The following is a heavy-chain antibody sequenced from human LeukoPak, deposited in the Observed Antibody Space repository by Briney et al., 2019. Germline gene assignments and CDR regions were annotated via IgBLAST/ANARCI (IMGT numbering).Heavy chain of an antibody. CDR1: GFTFSSYS. V-gene: IGHV3-21*01. CDR3: ASSGITGTYLFYY. J-gene: IGHJ4*02. Sequence: GGSLRLSCAASGFTFSSYSMNWVRQAPGKGLEWVSSISSSSSYIYYADSVKGRFTISRDNAKNSLYLQMNSLRAEDTAVYYCASSGITGTYLFYYWGQGTLATVSS. D-gene: IGHD1-20*01. CDR2: ISSSSSYI.